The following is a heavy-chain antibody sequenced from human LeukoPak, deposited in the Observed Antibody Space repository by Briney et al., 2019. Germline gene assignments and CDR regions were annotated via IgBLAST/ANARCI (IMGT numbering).Heavy chain of an antibody. CDR3: ARNVRGGATYLDY. D-gene: IGHD1-26*01. J-gene: IGHJ4*02. CDR2: IYGSGST. V-gene: IGHV4-4*07. CDR1: GASISSY. Sequence: SETLSLTCSVSGASISSYWSWIRQPAGKGLEWIGRIYGSGSTNYNPSLQSRITMSLDTSKNQFSLKMTSVTAADTAVYYCARNVRGGATYLDYWGQGTLVTVSS.